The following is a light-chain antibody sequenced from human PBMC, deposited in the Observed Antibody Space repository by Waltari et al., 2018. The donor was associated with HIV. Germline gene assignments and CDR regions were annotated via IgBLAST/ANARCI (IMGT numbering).Light chain of an antibody. CDR3: ATWDDSLSGLWV. J-gene: IGLJ3*02. CDR2: RNN. Sequence: QSVLTQPPSASGTPGQRVTISCSGSSSNIGSSYVYWYQQLPGTAPKLLMYRNNPPPSGVPDRFPGPKSGTSASLAIRGLRSEDEAYYYWATWDDSLSGLWVFGGGTQLTVL. CDR1: SSNIGSSY. V-gene: IGLV1-47*01.